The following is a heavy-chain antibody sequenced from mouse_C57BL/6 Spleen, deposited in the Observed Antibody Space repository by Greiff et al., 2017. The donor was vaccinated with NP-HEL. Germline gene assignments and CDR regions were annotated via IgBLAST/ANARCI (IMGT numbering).Heavy chain of an antibody. D-gene: IGHD1-1*01. Sequence: QVQLKESGPGLVQPSQSLSIPCTVSGFSLTSHGVHWVRQSPGKGLEWLGVIWSGGSTDYNAAFISRLSISKDNSKSQVFFKMNSLQADDTAIYYCARRGTTVVDYAMDYWGQGTSVTVSS. CDR2: IWSGGST. V-gene: IGHV2-2*01. CDR1: GFSLTSHG. J-gene: IGHJ4*01. CDR3: ARRGTTVVDYAMDY.